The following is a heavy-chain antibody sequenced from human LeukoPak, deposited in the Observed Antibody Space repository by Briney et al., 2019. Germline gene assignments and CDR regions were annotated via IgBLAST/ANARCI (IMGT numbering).Heavy chain of an antibody. CDR1: GWSFSGYY. D-gene: IGHD2-2*01. CDR3: AGGGVVPTFDP. V-gene: IGHV4-34*01. Sequence: SETLSLTCAVYGWSFSGYYWSWIRQPPAKRLEWIGEINHSGSTNYNPSLKSRVTISVDTSKNQFSLKLSSVTAADTAVYYCAGGGVVPTFDPWGQGALVTVSS. CDR2: INHSGST. J-gene: IGHJ5*02.